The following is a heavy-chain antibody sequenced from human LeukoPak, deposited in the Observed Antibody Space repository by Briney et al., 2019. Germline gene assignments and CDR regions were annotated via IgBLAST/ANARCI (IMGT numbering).Heavy chain of an antibody. V-gene: IGHV1-18*01. D-gene: IGHD3-22*01. CDR2: ISAYNGNT. CDR3: ARDLYDGSGYYGNFDL. Sequence: ASVKVSCKASGYTFTSYGISWVRQAPGQGLEWMGWISAYNGNTNYAQKLQGRVTMTTDTSTSTAYMELRSLRSDDTAVYYCARDLYDGSGYYGNFDLWGRGTLVTVSS. J-gene: IGHJ2*01. CDR1: GYTFTSYG.